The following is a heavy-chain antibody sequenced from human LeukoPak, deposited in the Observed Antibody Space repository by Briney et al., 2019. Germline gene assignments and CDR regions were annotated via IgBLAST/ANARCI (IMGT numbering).Heavy chain of an antibody. CDR3: AREADIAAAGRVAFDI. CDR1: GGSISSYH. D-gene: IGHD6-13*01. CDR2: IYSSGST. V-gene: IGHV4-59*12. J-gene: IGHJ3*02. Sequence: PSETLSLTCTVSGGSISSYHWSWIRQPPGKGLECIGYIYSSGSTNYNPSLKSRVTISVDTSKNQFSLKLSSVTAADTAVYYCAREADIAAAGRVAFDIWGQGTMVTVSS.